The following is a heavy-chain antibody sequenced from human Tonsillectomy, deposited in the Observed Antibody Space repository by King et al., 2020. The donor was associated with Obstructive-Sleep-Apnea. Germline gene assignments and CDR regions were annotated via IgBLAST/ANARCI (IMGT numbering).Heavy chain of an antibody. J-gene: IGHJ4*02. CDR3: ATLYYFDSSDYLASFDY. D-gene: IGHD3-22*01. CDR1: GYNFPTYS. V-gene: IGHV7-4-1*02. CDR2: INTNTGNP. Sequence: VQLVQSGSELKKPGASVTISCRTSGYNFPTYSMNWVRQAPGQGLEWMGYINTNTGNPTYAQAFKGRFVFSLDSPVSTAYLQISSLKPEDTAVYYCATLYYFDSSDYLASFDYWGQGTLVTVSS.